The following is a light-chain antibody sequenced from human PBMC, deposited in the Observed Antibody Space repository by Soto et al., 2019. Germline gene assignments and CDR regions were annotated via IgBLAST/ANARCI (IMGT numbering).Light chain of an antibody. Sequence: EIVMTQSPATLSVAPGERATLSCRASQSVSSNLAWYQQKPGQAPRLLIYGASTRATGIPARYSGSGSGTEFTLTILSLQSEDFAVYSCQQYNNWPPAFGQGTKLEIK. CDR3: QQYNNWPPA. CDR2: GAS. J-gene: IGKJ2*01. CDR1: QSVSSN. V-gene: IGKV3-15*01.